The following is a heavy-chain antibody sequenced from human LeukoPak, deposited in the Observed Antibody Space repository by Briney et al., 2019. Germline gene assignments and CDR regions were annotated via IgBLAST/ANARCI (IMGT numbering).Heavy chain of an antibody. D-gene: IGHD5-24*01. CDR1: GYTFTSYD. CDR2: MSPNSGDT. Sequence: ASVKVSCKASGYTFTSYDFNWVRQASGQRPEWMGWMSPNSGDTGYAQKFQDRVTMTRNTSISTAYMELSSLRSDDTAVYYCARGRDGYNIHGYFDYWGQGTLVTVSS. V-gene: IGHV1-8*01. CDR3: ARGRDGYNIHGYFDY. J-gene: IGHJ4*02.